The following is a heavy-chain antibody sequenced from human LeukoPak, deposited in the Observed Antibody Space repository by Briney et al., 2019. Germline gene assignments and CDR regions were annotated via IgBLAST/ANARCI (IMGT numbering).Heavy chain of an antibody. J-gene: IGHJ5*02. CDR1: GYTFSSFD. D-gene: IGHD4-17*01. CDR2: ITPLFGTA. V-gene: IGHV1-69*05. CDR3: ARDVHGDYGSGWFDP. Sequence: SVKVSCKASGYTFSSFDINWVRQATGQGLEWLGGITPLFGTAGYAQKFQGRVTITKDESTRTVYLELTSLTSDDTAVYYCARDVHGDYGSGWFDPWGQGTLVSVSS.